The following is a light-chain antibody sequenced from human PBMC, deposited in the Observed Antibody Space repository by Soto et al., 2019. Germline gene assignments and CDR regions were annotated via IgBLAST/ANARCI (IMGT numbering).Light chain of an antibody. Sequence: EIVMTQSPATLSVSPGERANLSCRASQSVSSNLAWYQQKPGQAPRLLIYGASTRATGIPARFSGSGSGTEFTLTISSLQSEDFAVYYCQHYKTFGQGTKVEIK. CDR3: QHYKT. CDR1: QSVSSN. V-gene: IGKV3-15*01. J-gene: IGKJ1*01. CDR2: GAS.